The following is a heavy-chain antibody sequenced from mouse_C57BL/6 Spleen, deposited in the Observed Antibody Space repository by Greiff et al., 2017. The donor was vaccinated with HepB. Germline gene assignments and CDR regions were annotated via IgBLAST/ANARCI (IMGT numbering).Heavy chain of an antibody. J-gene: IGHJ3*01. Sequence: EVQLVESGGGLVKPGGSLKLSCAASGFTFSSYTMSWVRQTPEKRLEWVATISGGGGNTYYPDSVKGRFTISRDNAKNTLYLQLSSLRSEDTALYYCARHDGYLGLAYWGQGTLVTVSA. CDR2: ISGGGGNT. CDR1: GFTFSSYT. V-gene: IGHV5-9*01. CDR3: ARHDGYLGLAY. D-gene: IGHD2-3*01.